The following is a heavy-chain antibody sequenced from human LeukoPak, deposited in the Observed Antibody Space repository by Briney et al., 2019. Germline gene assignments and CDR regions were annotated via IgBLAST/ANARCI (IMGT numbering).Heavy chain of an antibody. V-gene: IGHV3-48*03. D-gene: IGHD4/OR15-4a*01. CDR2: ISGGGETR. CDR3: ARDASGANLPFDY. J-gene: IGHJ4*02. CDR1: GFTFSTYE. Sequence: GGSLRLSCAASGFTFSTYEMNWVRQAPGKGLEWISYISGGGETRYYADSVKGRFTTSRDNGKNSLYLQMNSLRAEDTAVYYCARDASGANLPFDYWGQGTQVTVSS.